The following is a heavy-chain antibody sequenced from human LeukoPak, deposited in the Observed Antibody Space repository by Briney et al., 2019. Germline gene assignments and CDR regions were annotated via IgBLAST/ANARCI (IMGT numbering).Heavy chain of an antibody. J-gene: IGHJ4*02. CDR2: IYSSGST. D-gene: IGHD3-10*01. CDR1: GFTVSSNY. V-gene: IGHV3-66*03. CDR3: ARDGPYGSGSKD. Sequence: GGSLRLSCAASGFTVSSNYMSWVRQAPGKGLEWVSVIYSSGSTYYADSVEGRFTISRDNSKNTLYLQMNSLRAKDTAVYYCARDGPYGSGSKDWGQGTLVTVSS.